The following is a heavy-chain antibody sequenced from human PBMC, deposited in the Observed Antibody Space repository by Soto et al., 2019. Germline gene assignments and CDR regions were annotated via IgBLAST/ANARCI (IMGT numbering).Heavy chain of an antibody. D-gene: IGHD1-26*01. CDR1: GYSISSSNW. CDR2: IYYSGTT. CDR3: ARREIQGPIDY. V-gene: IGHV4-28*01. J-gene: IGHJ4*02. Sequence: SETLSLTCAGSGYSISSSNWWGWIRQPPGKGLEWIGYIYYSGTTYYTPSLKSRVTMSVDTSKNQFSLKLTSVTAVDTAVYYCARREIQGPIDYWGQGTLVTVS.